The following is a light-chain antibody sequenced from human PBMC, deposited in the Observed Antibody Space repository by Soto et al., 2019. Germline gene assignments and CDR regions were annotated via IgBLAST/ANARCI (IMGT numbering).Light chain of an antibody. CDR1: QSVYTY. CDR3: QQRSNWPLT. J-gene: IGKJ4*01. V-gene: IGKV3-11*01. CDR2: DVS. Sequence: EIVLTQSPVTLSLSPGERATLSCRASQSVYTYLAWYQQKPGQAPRLLIYDVSNRATGIPARFSGSVSGTDFTLTISSLDPEDFAVYYCQQRSNWPLTFGGGTKVEIK.